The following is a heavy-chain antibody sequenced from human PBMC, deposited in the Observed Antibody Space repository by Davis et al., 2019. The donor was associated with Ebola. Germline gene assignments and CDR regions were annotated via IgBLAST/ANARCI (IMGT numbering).Heavy chain of an antibody. D-gene: IGHD6-13*01. CDR3: AAVSFGYSSGWYGRSAYFDY. J-gene: IGHJ4*02. Sequence: SETLSLTCTVSGYSISSGYSWGWIRQPPGKGLEWIGISYPSEDTYFNPSLKSRIIMSVDTSKNHFSLRLNSVTAADTAVYYCAAVSFGYSSGWYGRSAYFDYWGQGTLDIVSS. CDR1: GYSISSGYS. V-gene: IGHV4-38-2*02. CDR2: SYPSEDT.